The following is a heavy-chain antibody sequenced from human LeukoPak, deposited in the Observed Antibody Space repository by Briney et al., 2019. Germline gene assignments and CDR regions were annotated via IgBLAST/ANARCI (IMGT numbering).Heavy chain of an antibody. CDR3: ARAWIGFWGGYLPTDAFDI. Sequence: GGSLRLSCAASGFTFSSYWMSWVRQAPGKGLEWVANIKQDGSEKYYVDSVKGRFTISRDNAKNSLYLQMNSLRAEDTAVYYCARAWIGFWGGYLPTDAFDIWGQGTMVTVSS. D-gene: IGHD3-3*01. CDR1: GFTFSSYW. CDR2: IKQDGSEK. J-gene: IGHJ3*02. V-gene: IGHV3-7*01.